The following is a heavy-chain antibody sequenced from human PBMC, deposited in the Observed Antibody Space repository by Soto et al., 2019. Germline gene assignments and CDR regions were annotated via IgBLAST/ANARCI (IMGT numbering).Heavy chain of an antibody. V-gene: IGHV1-69*01. CDR3: ARDSSSSGRGGGMDV. Sequence: QVQLVQSGAEVKKPGSSVKVSCKASGGTFSSYAISWVRQAPGQGLEWMGGIIPIFGTANYAQKFQGRFTITADESTSTDYMEVGSLRSEDRAVYYCARDSSSSGRGGGMDVWGQGTTVTVSS. J-gene: IGHJ6*02. CDR1: GGTFSSYA. CDR2: IIPIFGTA. D-gene: IGHD6-6*01.